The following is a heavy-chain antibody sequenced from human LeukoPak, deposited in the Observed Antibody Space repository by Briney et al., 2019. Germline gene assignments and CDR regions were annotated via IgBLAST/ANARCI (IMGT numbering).Heavy chain of an antibody. D-gene: IGHD5-18*01. CDR3: ARGGYSYGSVKDFDY. CDR2: ISYDGSNK. CDR1: GFTFSSYA. J-gene: IGHJ4*02. V-gene: IGHV3-30-3*01. Sequence: GGSLRLSCAASGFTFSSYAVHWVRQAPGKGLEWVAVISYDGSNKYYADSVKGRFTISRDNSRNTLYLQMNSLRAEDTAVYYCARGGYSYGSVKDFDYWGQGTLVTVSS.